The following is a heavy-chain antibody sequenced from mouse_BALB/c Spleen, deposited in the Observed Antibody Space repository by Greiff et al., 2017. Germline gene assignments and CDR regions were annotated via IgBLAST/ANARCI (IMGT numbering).Heavy chain of an antibody. D-gene: IGHD2-14*01. Sequence: VQLQQSGAELVKPGASVKLSCKASGYTFTSYWMHWVKQRPGQGLEWIGEINPSNGRTNYNEKFKSKATLTVDKSSSTAYMQLSSLTSEDSAVYYCARSGVRRGYAMDYWGQGTSVTVSS. J-gene: IGHJ4*01. CDR3: ARSGVRRGYAMDY. CDR2: INPSNGRT. CDR1: GYTFTSYW. V-gene: IGHV1S81*02.